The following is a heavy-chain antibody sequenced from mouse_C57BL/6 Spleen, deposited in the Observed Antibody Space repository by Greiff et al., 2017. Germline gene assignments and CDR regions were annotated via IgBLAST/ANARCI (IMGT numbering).Heavy chain of an antibody. CDR1: GYTFTSYW. J-gene: IGHJ1*03. CDR3: ARLDWDDFDV. Sequence: QVQLKQPGAELVKPGASVKLSCKASGYTFTSYWMHWVKQRPGRGLEWIGRIDPNSGGTKYNEKFKSKATLTVDKPSSTAYMRLSSLTSEDSAVYYCARLDWDDFDVWGTGTTVTVSS. CDR2: IDPNSGGT. V-gene: IGHV1-72*01. D-gene: IGHD4-1*01.